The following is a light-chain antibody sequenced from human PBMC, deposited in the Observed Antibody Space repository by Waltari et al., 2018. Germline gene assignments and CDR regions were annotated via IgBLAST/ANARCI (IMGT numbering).Light chain of an antibody. J-gene: IGLJ1*01. CDR1: SSAVGGYNF. Sequence: QSALTQPASVSGSPGQSITISCTGTSSAVGGYNFVPWYQQHPGKAPKLMIYDVSKRPSGVSNRFSGSKSGNTASLTISGLQAEDEADYYCSSYTSSSSYVFGTGTKVTVL. V-gene: IGLV2-14*01. CDR3: SSYTSSSSYV. CDR2: DVS.